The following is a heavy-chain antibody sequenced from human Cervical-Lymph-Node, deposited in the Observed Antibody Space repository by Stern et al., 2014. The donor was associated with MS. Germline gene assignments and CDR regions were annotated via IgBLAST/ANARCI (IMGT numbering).Heavy chain of an antibody. CDR2: IGSSSSPI. CDR3: ARDRVTIPSSSYHGVDV. CDR1: GFTFSSYS. J-gene: IGHJ6*02. V-gene: IGHV3-48*01. Sequence: EVQLLESGGGLVQPGGSLRLSCAASGFTFSSYSMNWVRQAPGKGLEWVSYIGSSSSPIYYAASVKGRFTISRDNAKNSLYLQMNSLRAEDTAVYYCARDRVTIPSSSYHGVDVWGQGTTVTVSS. D-gene: IGHD3-3*01.